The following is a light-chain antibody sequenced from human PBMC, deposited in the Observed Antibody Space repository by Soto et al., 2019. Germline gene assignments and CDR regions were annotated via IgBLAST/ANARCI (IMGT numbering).Light chain of an antibody. V-gene: IGLV2-14*01. CDR2: EVN. J-gene: IGLJ1*01. CDR3: SSYSISTADL. Sequence: QSVLTQPASVSGSPGQSITISCTGTSSDVGGYDYVSWYQLHPGKAPKLMVFEVNNRPSGVSYRSSGSKSGNTASLTISGLQAEDEADYFCSSYSISTADLFGTGTKGTVL. CDR1: SSDVGGYDY.